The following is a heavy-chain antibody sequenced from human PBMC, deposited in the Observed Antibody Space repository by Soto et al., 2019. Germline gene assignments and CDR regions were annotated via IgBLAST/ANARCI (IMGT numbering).Heavy chain of an antibody. CDR2: MHSDVTT. Sequence: GGSLRLSCAASGFTVTSNSMSWVRQAPGKGLEWVSVMHSDVTTYYADSVKGRFIISRDNSKNTLDLQMNNLRAEDTAIYFCARELSGSWYNWFDPWGQGTLVTVSS. V-gene: IGHV3-53*01. D-gene: IGHD6-13*01. J-gene: IGHJ5*02. CDR3: ARELSGSWYNWFDP. CDR1: GFTVTSNS.